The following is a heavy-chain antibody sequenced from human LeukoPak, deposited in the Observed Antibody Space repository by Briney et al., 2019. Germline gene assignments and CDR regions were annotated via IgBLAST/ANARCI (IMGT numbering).Heavy chain of an antibody. CDR3: ARHVVVVVPAPRWWFDP. CDR2: IIPIFGTA. D-gene: IGHD2-2*01. CDR1: GGTFSSYA. Sequence: ASAEVSCKAPGGTFSSYAISWVRQAPGQGLEWMGGIIPIFGTANYAQKFQGRVTITVDESTSTAYMELSSLRSEDTAVYYCARHVVVVVPAPRWWFDPWGQGTLVTVSS. J-gene: IGHJ5*02. V-gene: IGHV1-69*13.